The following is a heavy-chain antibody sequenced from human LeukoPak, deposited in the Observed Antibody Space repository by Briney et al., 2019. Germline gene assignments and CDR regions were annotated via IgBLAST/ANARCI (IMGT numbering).Heavy chain of an antibody. CDR3: AKAQAVDTAMVGFAFDI. CDR1: GFTFSSYG. CDR2: ISYDGSNK. D-gene: IGHD5-18*01. Sequence: PGGSLRLSCAASGFTFSSYGMHWVRQAPGKGLEWVAVISYDGSNKYYADSVKGRFTISRDNSKNTLYLQMNSLRAEDTAVYYCAKAQAVDTAMVGFAFDIWGQGTMVTVSS. V-gene: IGHV3-30*18. J-gene: IGHJ3*02.